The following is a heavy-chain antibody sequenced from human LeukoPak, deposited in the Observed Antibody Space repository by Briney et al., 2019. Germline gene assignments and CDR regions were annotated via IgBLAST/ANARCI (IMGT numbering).Heavy chain of an antibody. V-gene: IGHV4-38-2*02. Sequence: PSETLSLTCTVSGYSISSGYYWGWIRQPPGKGLEWIGSIYHSGSTYYNPSLKSRVTISVDTSKNQFSLKLSSVTAADTAVYYCARDSLTRIAVAGTNYWGQGTLVTVSS. CDR3: ARDSLTRIAVAGTNY. CDR1: GYSISSGYY. CDR2: IYHSGST. J-gene: IGHJ4*02. D-gene: IGHD6-19*01.